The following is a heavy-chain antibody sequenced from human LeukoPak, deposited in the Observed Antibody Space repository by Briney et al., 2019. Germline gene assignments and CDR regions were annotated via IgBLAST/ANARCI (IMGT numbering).Heavy chain of an antibody. V-gene: IGHV3-30*02. Sequence: GGSLRLSCAASGLTFSTSDMHWVRQAPGKGLEWVAFIRYDGSNKYYADSVKGRFIISRDNTKNSMYLQMNSLRAEDTAVYYCAREARFYCSSTSCYKHAFDIWGQGTMVTVSS. D-gene: IGHD2-2*02. CDR1: GLTFSTSD. J-gene: IGHJ3*02. CDR2: IRYDGSNK. CDR3: AREARFYCSSTSCYKHAFDI.